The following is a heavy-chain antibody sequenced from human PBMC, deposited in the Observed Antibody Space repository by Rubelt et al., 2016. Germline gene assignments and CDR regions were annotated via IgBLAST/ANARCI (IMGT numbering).Heavy chain of an antibody. J-gene: IGHJ4*02. CDR2: SGGST. Sequence: SGGSTYYADSVKGRFTISRDNSKNTLYLQMNSLRAEDTAVYYCASDSSSWYGTEVYYFDYWGQGTLVTVSS. CDR3: ASDSSSWYGTEVYYFDY. V-gene: IGHV3-53*01. D-gene: IGHD6-13*01.